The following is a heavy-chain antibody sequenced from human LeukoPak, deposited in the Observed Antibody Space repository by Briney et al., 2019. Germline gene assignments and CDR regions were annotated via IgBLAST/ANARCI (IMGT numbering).Heavy chain of an antibody. D-gene: IGHD3-22*01. J-gene: IGHJ4*02. CDR3: ARGLPYYYDSSGYDY. V-gene: IGHV1-2*02. Sequence: ASVKVSCKASGYTFTSYGISWVRQAPGQGLEWMGWINPNSGGTNYAQKFQGRVTMTRDTSISTAYMELSRLRSDDTAVYYCARGLPYYYDSSGYDYWGQGTLVTVSS. CDR1: GYTFTSYG. CDR2: INPNSGGT.